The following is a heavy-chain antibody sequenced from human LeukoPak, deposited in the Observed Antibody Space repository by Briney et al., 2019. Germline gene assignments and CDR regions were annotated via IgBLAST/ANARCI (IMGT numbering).Heavy chain of an antibody. CDR2: VKENRNEQ. CDR1: GFSFNGYW. Sequence: GGSLRLSCAASGFSFNGYWMSWVRQAPGKGPEWVAHVKENRNEQYYADSVEGRFTISRDNAKRSLFLQMNNLRVEDTAVYYCARGPGDFDASDIWGQGTMVTVSS. V-gene: IGHV3-7*01. D-gene: IGHD1-26*01. J-gene: IGHJ3*02. CDR3: ARGPGDFDASDI.